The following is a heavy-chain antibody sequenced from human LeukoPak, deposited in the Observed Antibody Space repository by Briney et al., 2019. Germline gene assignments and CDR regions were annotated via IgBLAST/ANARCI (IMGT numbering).Heavy chain of an antibody. CDR1: GFTFSSYA. V-gene: IGHV3-23*01. CDR2: ISGSGGST. CDR3: AKDALITIFGVVSYFDY. J-gene: IGHJ4*02. D-gene: IGHD3-3*01. Sequence: GGSLRLSCAASGFTFSSYAMSWVRQAPGKGLEWVSAISGSGGSTYHADSVKGRFTISRDNSKNTLYLQMNSLRAEDTAVYYCAKDALITIFGVVSYFDYWGQGTLVTVSS.